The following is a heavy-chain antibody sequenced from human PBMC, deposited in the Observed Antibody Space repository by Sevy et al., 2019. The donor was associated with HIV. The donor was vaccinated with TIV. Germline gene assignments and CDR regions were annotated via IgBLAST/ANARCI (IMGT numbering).Heavy chain of an antibody. V-gene: IGHV3-7*01. J-gene: IGHJ6*02. Sequence: GGSLRLSCVASGFSFRSYWMTWVRQAPGKGLEWVAKIYQDGSEKYYADSVKGRFTISRDNAKNSLYLQMNSLRVEDTAMYYCAREGSHGDFRFPHHSGMDVWGQGTTVTVSS. CDR3: AREGSHGDFRFPHHSGMDV. CDR1: GFSFRSYW. D-gene: IGHD2-21*02. CDR2: IYQDGSEK.